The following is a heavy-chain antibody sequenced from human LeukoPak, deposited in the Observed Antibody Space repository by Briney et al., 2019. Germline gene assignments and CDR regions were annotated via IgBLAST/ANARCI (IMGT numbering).Heavy chain of an antibody. CDR3: ARSHIVVVTANGPSFDY. J-gene: IGHJ4*02. CDR2: MNPNSGNT. D-gene: IGHD2-21*02. CDR1: GYTFTSYD. Sequence: ASVKVSCKASGYTFTSYDINWVRQATGQGLEWMGWMNPNSGNTGYAQKFQGRVTITRNTSISTAYMELSSLRSEDTAVYYCARSHIVVVTANGPSFDYWGQGTLVTVSS. V-gene: IGHV1-8*03.